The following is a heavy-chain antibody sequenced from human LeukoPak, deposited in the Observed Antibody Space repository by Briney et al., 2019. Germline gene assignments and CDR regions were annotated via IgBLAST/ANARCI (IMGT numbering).Heavy chain of an antibody. CDR1: GGSFSGYY. J-gene: IGHJ4*02. Sequence: PSETLSLTCAVCGGSFSGYYWSWIRQPPGKGLEWIGEINHSGSTNYNPSLKSRVTISVDTSKNQFSLKLSSVTAADTAVYYCARARINDYWGQGTLVTVSS. D-gene: IGHD1-14*01. CDR2: INHSGST. CDR3: ARARINDY. V-gene: IGHV4-34*01.